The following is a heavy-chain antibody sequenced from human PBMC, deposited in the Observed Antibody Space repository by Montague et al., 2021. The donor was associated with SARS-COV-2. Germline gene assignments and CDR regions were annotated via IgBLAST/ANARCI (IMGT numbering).Heavy chain of an antibody. J-gene: IGHJ4*02. D-gene: IGHD5-12*01. CDR2: VYTTGST. CDR1: GGSISSDSYY. Sequence: TLSPTCTVSGGSISSDSYYWSWIRQPAGKGLEWIGRVYTTGSTNYNPSLKSRVTISGDTSRNQFSLRLTSVTAADTAMYYCARAVIYGGYAFAYFDFWGQGVLVTVSS. CDR3: ARAVIYGGYAFAYFDF. V-gene: IGHV4-61*02.